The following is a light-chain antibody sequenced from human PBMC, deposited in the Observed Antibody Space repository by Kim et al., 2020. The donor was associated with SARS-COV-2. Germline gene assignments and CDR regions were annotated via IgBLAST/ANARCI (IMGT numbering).Light chain of an antibody. CDR1: KLGDKY. V-gene: IGLV3-1*01. Sequence: SYELTQPPSMSVSPGQTANITCSGDKLGDKYACWYQQKPGQSPVLVIYQDSKRPSGIPERFSGSNSGNTATLTISGTQAMDEADYYCQAWDSSTAVFGGGTKLTVL. CDR2: QDS. CDR3: QAWDSSTAV. J-gene: IGLJ2*01.